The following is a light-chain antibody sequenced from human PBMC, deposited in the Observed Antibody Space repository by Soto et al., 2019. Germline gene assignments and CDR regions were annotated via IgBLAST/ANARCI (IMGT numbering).Light chain of an antibody. CDR3: QQYNKWPRT. CDR2: GAS. J-gene: IGKJ1*01. Sequence: EVVMTQSPATLSVSPGDRATLSCRASQSVSSNLAWYQQKPGQAPRLLIYGASTRATGIPARFSGSGSGTEFTLTISSLQSEDFAVYYCQQYNKWPRTFGQGTKVDIK. CDR1: QSVSSN. V-gene: IGKV3-15*01.